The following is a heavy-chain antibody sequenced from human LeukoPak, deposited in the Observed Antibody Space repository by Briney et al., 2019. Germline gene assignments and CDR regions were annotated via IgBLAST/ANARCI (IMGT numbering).Heavy chain of an antibody. J-gene: IGHJ5*02. V-gene: IGHV4-59*01. D-gene: IGHD5-18*01. CDR3: ARGAMDDP. CDR2: IYYSGST. CDR1: GGSISNYY. Sequence: SETLSLTCTVSGGSISNYYWSWIRQPPGKGLEWIGYIYYSGSTNYNPSLKSRVTISVDTSKNQFSLKLSSVTAADTAVYYCARGAMDDPWGQGTLVTVPS.